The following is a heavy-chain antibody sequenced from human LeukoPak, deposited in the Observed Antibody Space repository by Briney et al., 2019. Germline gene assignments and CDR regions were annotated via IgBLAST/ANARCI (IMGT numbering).Heavy chain of an antibody. Sequence: ASVKVSFKASGYTFTIYDINWVRQATGQGLEWMGWMNPNSGNTGYAQKFQGRVTITRNTSISTAYMELSSLRSEDTAVYYCARGAPDYYDSSGYQYWYFDLWGRGTLVTVSS. CDR1: GYTFTIYD. V-gene: IGHV1-8*01. CDR3: ARGAPDYYDSSGYQYWYFDL. CDR2: MNPNSGNT. D-gene: IGHD3-22*01. J-gene: IGHJ2*01.